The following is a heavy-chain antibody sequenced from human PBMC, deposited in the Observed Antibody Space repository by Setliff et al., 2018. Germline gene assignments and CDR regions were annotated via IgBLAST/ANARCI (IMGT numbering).Heavy chain of an antibody. CDR3: ARSPSSGAYWNPRPFYSDY. CDR1: GASITSGGFY. V-gene: IGHV4-61*09. J-gene: IGHJ4*02. CDR2: ISPSGST. D-gene: IGHD1-26*01. Sequence: TLSLTCSVSGASITSGGFYWTWIRQPAGKGLEWIGHISPSGSTTYNPSVKSRVTISLDTSKNHFSLKLDSVTAADTALYYCARSPSSGAYWNPRPFYSDYWARGTLVTVSS.